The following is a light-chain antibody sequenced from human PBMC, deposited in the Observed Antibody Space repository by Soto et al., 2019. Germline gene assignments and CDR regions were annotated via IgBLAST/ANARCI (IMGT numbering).Light chain of an antibody. CDR3: CSYAGANTL. Sequence: QSLLVHPASVSGSPGQSITISCTGTSSDVGSYNLVSWYQQHPGKAPKLLIFESSKRPSGVSNRFSGSKSGNTASLTIPGLQAEDEADYYCCSYAGANTLFGTGTKV. J-gene: IGLJ1*01. CDR1: SSDVGSYNL. V-gene: IGLV2-23*01. CDR2: ESS.